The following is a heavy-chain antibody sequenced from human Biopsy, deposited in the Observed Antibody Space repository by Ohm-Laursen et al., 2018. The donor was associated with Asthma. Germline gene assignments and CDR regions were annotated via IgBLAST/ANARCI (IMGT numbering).Heavy chain of an antibody. CDR2: IYYSGTT. CDR3: VRGSSSWHHGPFHYYYGLDV. CDR1: SGSGGYMRSGNYY. J-gene: IGHJ6*02. D-gene: IGHD6-13*01. V-gene: IGHV4-39*01. Sequence: SDTLSLTCSLSSGSGGYMRSGNYYWGWIRQPPGKGLEWIGSIYYSGTTYYNPSLESRVTVSANTSKNHFSLKLLSVTAADTAVYYCVRGSSSWHHGPFHYYYGLDVWGQGTTATVSS.